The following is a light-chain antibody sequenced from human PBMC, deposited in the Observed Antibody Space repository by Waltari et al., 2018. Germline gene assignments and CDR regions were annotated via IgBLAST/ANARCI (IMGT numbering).Light chain of an antibody. V-gene: IGLV2-23*01. Sequence: QSALTQPASVSGSPGQSITIPCTGTSSDIGRYNLVSWCQHHPCKAPKLMIYEASKRPSGVSNRFSGSKSGNTASLRLSGLQAEDEADYYCCSYARSSIWVFGGGTRLSVL. J-gene: IGLJ3*02. CDR1: SSDIGRYNL. CDR2: EAS. CDR3: CSYARSSIWV.